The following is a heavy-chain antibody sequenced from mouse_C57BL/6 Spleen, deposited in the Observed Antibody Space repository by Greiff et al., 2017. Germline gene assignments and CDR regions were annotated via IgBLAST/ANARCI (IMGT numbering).Heavy chain of an antibody. Sequence: DVKLVESGGGLVQPGGSLSLSCAASGFTFTDYYMSWVRQPPGKALEWLGFIRNKANGYTTEDSASVKGRFTISRDNSQSILYLQMNALRAEGSATYYCARYFPSTTVVADYYSMDYWGQGTSVTVSS. V-gene: IGHV7-3*01. D-gene: IGHD1-1*01. J-gene: IGHJ4*01. CDR1: GFTFTDYY. CDR3: ARYFPSTTVVADYYSMDY. CDR2: IRNKANGYTT.